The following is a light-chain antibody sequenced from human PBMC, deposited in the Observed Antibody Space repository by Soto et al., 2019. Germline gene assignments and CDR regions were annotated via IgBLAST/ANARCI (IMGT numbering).Light chain of an antibody. CDR2: KAS. Sequence: EIQMTKSPSTLSGSVRDRVTITCRASQTISSWLAWYQQKPGKAPKLLIYKASTLKSGVPSRFSGSGSGTEFTLTISSLQPDDFATYYCQHYNSYSEAFGQGTKVDIK. J-gene: IGKJ1*01. V-gene: IGKV1-5*03. CDR1: QTISSW. CDR3: QHYNSYSEA.